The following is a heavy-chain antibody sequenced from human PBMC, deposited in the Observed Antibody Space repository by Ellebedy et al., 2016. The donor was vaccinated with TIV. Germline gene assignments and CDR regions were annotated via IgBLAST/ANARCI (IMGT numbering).Heavy chain of an antibody. Sequence: SQTLSLTCAISGDSVSSGAWNWIRQSPSRGLEWLGRTYYTSKWYNDYAVSVKSRIPISPDTSKNQFSLQLNSVTPEDTAVYYCARAGEYSSSSGMDVWGQGTTVTVSS. CDR1: GDSVSSGA. V-gene: IGHV6-1*01. CDR2: TYYTSKWYN. D-gene: IGHD6-6*01. J-gene: IGHJ6*02. CDR3: ARAGEYSSSSGMDV.